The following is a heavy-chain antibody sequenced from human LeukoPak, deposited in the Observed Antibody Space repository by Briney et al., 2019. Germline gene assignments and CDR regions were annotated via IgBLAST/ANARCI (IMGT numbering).Heavy chain of an antibody. V-gene: IGHV3-23*01. CDR2: IRSSGDNT. CDR3: AKGTYGGNPGRYFDY. J-gene: IGHJ4*02. D-gene: IGHD4-23*01. Sequence: GGSLRLSCAASGFTFSTYAMSWVRQAPGKGLVWVSAIRSSGDNTYYTDSVKGRFTISRDISKNTLYLQMNSLGVDDTAVYYCAKGTYGGNPGRYFDYWGQGTLVTVSS. CDR1: GFTFSTYA.